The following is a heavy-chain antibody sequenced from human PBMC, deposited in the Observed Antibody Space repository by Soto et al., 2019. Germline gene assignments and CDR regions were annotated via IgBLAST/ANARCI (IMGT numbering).Heavy chain of an antibody. J-gene: IGHJ4*02. CDR3: ARGSPDYGDYLDFDY. V-gene: IGHV1-46*03. Sequence: GASVKVSCKASGYTFTSYYMHWVRQAPGQGLEWMGIINPSGGSTSYAQKFQGRVTMTRDTSTSTVYMELSSLRSEDTAVYYCARGSPDYGDYLDFDYWGQGTLVTVSS. D-gene: IGHD4-17*01. CDR1: GYTFTSYY. CDR2: INPSGGST.